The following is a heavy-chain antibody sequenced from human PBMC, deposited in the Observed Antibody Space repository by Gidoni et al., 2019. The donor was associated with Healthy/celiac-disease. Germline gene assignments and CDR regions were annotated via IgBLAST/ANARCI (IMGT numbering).Heavy chain of an antibody. D-gene: IGHD6-19*01. CDR1: GFTFSSYA. V-gene: IGHV3-23*01. Sequence: EVQLLESGGGLVQPGGSLRLSCAASGFTFSSYAMSWVRQAPGKGLEWVSAISGSGGSTYYADSVKGRFTISRDNSKNTLYLQMNSLRAEDTAVYYCAKERRRAVAGTWMGPFDPWGQGTLVTVSS. CDR2: ISGSGGST. J-gene: IGHJ5*02. CDR3: AKERRRAVAGTWMGPFDP.